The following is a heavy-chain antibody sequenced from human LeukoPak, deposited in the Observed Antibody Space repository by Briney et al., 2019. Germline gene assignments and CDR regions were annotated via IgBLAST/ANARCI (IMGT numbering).Heavy chain of an antibody. V-gene: IGHV3-30*18. Sequence: GGSLRLSCAASGFTFSSYGMHWVRQAPGKGLEWVAVISYDGSNKYYADSVKGRFTISRDNSKNTLYLQMNSLRAEDTAVYYCAKNDGYNYWYFDYWGQGTLVTVSS. CDR2: ISYDGSNK. CDR1: GFTFSSYG. J-gene: IGHJ4*02. CDR3: AKNDGYNYWYFDY. D-gene: IGHD5-24*01.